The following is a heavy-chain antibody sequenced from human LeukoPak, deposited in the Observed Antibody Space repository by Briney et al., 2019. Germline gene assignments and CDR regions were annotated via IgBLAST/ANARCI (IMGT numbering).Heavy chain of an antibody. Sequence: ASVKVSCKASGYTFTGYYMHWVRQAPGQGLEWMGWISAYNGNTNYAQKLQGRVTMTTDTSTSTAYMELRSLRSDDTAVYYCARDPQAGDTAIDYWGQGTLVTVSS. D-gene: IGHD5-18*01. CDR2: ISAYNGNT. CDR1: GYTFTGYY. J-gene: IGHJ4*02. CDR3: ARDPQAGDTAIDY. V-gene: IGHV1-18*04.